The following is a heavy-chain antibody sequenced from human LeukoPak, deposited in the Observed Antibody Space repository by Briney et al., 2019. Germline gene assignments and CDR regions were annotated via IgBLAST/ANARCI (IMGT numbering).Heavy chain of an antibody. J-gene: IGHJ4*02. Sequence: KPSETLSLTCTVSGASISNYYWSWIRQPPGKGLEWIGRIYISGSTNYNPSLKSRLAMSVDTSKNQFSLKLSSVTAADTAVYYCARVGQGSGWYFDYWGQGTLVTVSS. CDR1: GASISNYY. CDR2: IYISGST. CDR3: ARVGQGSGWYFDY. D-gene: IGHD6-19*01. V-gene: IGHV4-4*07.